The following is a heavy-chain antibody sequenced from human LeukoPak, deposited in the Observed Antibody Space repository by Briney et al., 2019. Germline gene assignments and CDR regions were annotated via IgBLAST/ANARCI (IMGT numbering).Heavy chain of an antibody. CDR3: ARLGPEVYGGNRVFDY. CDR1: GGSISSYY. D-gene: IGHD4-23*01. Sequence: PSETLSLTCTVSGGSISSYYWSWIRQPPGKGLEWIGYIYYSGSTNYNPSLKSRVTISVDTSKNQFSLKLCSVTAADTAVYYCARLGPEVYGGNRVFDYWGQGTLVTVSS. V-gene: IGHV4-59*08. CDR2: IYYSGST. J-gene: IGHJ4*02.